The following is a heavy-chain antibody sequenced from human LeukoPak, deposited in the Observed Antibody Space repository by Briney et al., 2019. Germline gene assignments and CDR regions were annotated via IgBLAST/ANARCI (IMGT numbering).Heavy chain of an antibody. D-gene: IGHD3-10*01. Sequence: GGSLRLSCAASGFTFSNAWLSWVRQAPGKGLEWVGRIKSKTDGGTTDYAAPVKGRFTISRDDSKNTLYLQMNSLKTEDTAVYYCTTDSAVRYYGSGSVWGKGTTVTISS. V-gene: IGHV3-15*01. CDR1: GFTFSNAW. CDR2: IKSKTDGGTT. J-gene: IGHJ6*04. CDR3: TTDSAVRYYGSGSV.